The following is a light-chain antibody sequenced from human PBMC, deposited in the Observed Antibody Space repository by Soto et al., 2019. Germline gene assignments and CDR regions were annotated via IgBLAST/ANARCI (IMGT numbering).Light chain of an antibody. CDR1: SSNLGSYDL. V-gene: IGLV2-14*02. CDR3: SSFTRSVTDV. CDR2: EAS. J-gene: IGLJ1*01. Sequence: QSALTQPASVSGSPGQSITISCTGTSSNLGSYDLVSWYQQYPGQAPKLLIYEASKRPAGVSDRFSGSKSGNTASLIISGLQSEDEADYYCSSFTRSVTDVFGTGTKLTVL.